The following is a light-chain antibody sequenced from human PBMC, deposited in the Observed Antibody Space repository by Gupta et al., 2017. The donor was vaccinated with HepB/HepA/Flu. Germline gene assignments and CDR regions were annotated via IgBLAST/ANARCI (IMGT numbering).Light chain of an antibody. V-gene: IGLV1-47*01. Sequence: QSVLTQPPSASGTPGQRVTISCSGSNSNIGSNYVYWYQRFPGTAPKLLINRNNRRPSGVPDRFSGSKSGTSASLAISGLRSDDGSDYHCATWDDSLSGPVFGGGTKLTVL. CDR1: NSNIGSNY. J-gene: IGLJ3*02. CDR3: ATWDDSLSGPV. CDR2: RNN.